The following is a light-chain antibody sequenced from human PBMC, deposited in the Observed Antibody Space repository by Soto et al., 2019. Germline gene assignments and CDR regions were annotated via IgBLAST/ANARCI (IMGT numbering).Light chain of an antibody. CDR3: SSYTSTSTYV. V-gene: IGLV2-14*03. J-gene: IGLJ1*01. CDR1: SSDIGNYNY. CDR2: DVS. Sequence: QSALTQPDSVSGAPGQSVAISCTAASSDIGNYNYVSWYQQRPGKVPKLIIHDVSDRPSGVSDRFSGSKSGNTASLTISGLQAEDEADYYCSSYTSTSTYVFGTGTKVPVL.